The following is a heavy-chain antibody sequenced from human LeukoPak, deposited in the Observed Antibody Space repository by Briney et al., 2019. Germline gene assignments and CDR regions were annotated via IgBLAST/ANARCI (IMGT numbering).Heavy chain of an antibody. CDR3: ARGRCGGDCYDY. J-gene: IGHJ4*02. Sequence: PSETLSLTCTASGGSISRYYWSWIRQPPGKGLEWIGYIYYSGSTNYNPSLKSRVTISVDTSKNQFSLKLSSVTAADTAVYYCARGRCGGDCYDYWGQGTLVTVSS. V-gene: IGHV4-59*01. CDR2: IYYSGST. CDR1: GGSISRYY. D-gene: IGHD2-21*01.